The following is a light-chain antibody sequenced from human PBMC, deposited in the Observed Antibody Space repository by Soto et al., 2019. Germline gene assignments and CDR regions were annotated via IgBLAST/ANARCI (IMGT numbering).Light chain of an antibody. CDR2: DAS. CDR1: QSFTSRS. CDR3: QQYNNWPPIT. J-gene: IGKJ5*01. V-gene: IGKV3D-15*01. Sequence: EIVLTQSPGTLSLSPGERATLSCRASQSFTSRSLAWYQQKPGLAPRLLIYDASYRATGIPDRFSGSGSGTEFTLTISSLQSEDFAVYYCQQYNNWPPITFGQGTRLEIK.